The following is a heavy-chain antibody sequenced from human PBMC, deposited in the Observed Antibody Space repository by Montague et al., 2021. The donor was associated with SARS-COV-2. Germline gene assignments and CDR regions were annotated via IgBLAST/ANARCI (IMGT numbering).Heavy chain of an antibody. D-gene: IGHD4-17*01. CDR3: ARDPGTVTSSWYFDL. J-gene: IGHJ2*01. Sequence: SLRLSCAASGFTFSSYDMHWVRQATGKGLEWVSAIGTAGDTYYPXSVKGRFTISRENAKNSLYLQMNSLRAGDTAVYNCARDPGTVTSSWYFDLWGRGTLVTVSS. V-gene: IGHV3-13*01. CDR2: IGTAGDT. CDR1: GFTFSSYD.